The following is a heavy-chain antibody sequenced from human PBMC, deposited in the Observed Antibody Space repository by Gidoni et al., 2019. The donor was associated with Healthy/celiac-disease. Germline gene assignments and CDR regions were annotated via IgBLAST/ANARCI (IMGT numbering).Heavy chain of an antibody. J-gene: IGHJ4*02. Sequence: EVQLVESGGGLVQPGRSLRLSCAASGFTFDDYAMHWVRQAPGKGLEWVSGISWNSGSIGYADSVKGRFTISRDNAKNSLYLQMNSLRAEDTALYYCAKSNTFTVTDTLFDYWGQGTLVTVSS. CDR2: ISWNSGSI. CDR1: GFTFDDYA. CDR3: AKSNTFTVTDTLFDY. V-gene: IGHV3-9*01. D-gene: IGHD4-17*01.